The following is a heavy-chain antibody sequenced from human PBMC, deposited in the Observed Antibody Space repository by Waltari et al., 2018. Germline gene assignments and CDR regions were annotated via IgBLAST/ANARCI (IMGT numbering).Heavy chain of an antibody. CDR3: ARVYCRSTSCYICD. D-gene: IGHD2-2*02. J-gene: IGHJ4*02. CDR1: GYTFSSYD. CDR2: MNPNSGNT. Sequence: QVQVVLAGAEATKPRASAKVSCKASGYTFSSYDINWVRQASGPGLAWMGWMNPNSGNTGYPHKFQGKIPHTRNTAISTAYLELSSLRSGVPAVDYRARVYCRSTSCYICDWGQGTLVTVSS. V-gene: IGHV1-8*03.